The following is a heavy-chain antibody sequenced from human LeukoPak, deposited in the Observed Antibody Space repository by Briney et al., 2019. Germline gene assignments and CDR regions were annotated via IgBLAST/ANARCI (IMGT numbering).Heavy chain of an antibody. CDR3: ARGNSYYDSSGYFPWESFQH. J-gene: IGHJ1*01. Sequence: PSETLSLTCTVSGGSIRNYYWSWIRQPPGKGLEWIGHINYSGSTNYNPSLKSRVTISVDTSKKQFSLKLSSVTAADTALYYCARGNSYYDSSGYFPWESFQHWGQGTLVTVSS. CDR1: GGSIRNYY. V-gene: IGHV4-59*01. D-gene: IGHD3-22*01. CDR2: INYSGST.